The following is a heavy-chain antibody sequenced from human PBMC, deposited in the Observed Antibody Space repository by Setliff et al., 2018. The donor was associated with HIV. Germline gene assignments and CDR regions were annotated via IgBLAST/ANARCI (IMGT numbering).Heavy chain of an antibody. CDR1: GLTFSTHS. J-gene: IGHJ4*02. CDR2: ISGSSSPI. D-gene: IGHD6-13*01. CDR3: AKAPLTIVATGGEDC. V-gene: IGHV3-48*01. Sequence: PGGSLRLSCAASGLTFSTHSMNWVRQAPGKGLEWVSYISGSSSPIYYADFVKGRFTISRDNSKNTLYLQMNSLRAEDTAVYYCAKAPLTIVATGGEDCWGQGTLVTVS.